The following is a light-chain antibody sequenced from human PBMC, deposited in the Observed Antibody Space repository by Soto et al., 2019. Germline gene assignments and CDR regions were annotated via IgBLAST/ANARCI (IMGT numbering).Light chain of an antibody. Sequence: QAVLTQPPSVSGAPGQRITISCTGSSSNIVAQYDVHWYRQLPGAAPKLLLYGDNNRPSGVPDRFSGSKSGTSASLAITGLQADDEADYYCQSYDSTLNRVFGTGTKLTVL. V-gene: IGLV1-40*01. CDR3: QSYDSTLNRV. CDR2: GDN. J-gene: IGLJ1*01. CDR1: SSNIVAQYD.